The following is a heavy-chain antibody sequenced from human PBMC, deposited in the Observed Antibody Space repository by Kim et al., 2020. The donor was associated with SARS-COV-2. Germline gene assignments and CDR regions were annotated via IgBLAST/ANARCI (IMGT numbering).Heavy chain of an antibody. CDR2: IKQDGSEK. J-gene: IGHJ6*04. CDR1: GFTFSSYW. Sequence: GGSLRLSCAASGFTFSSYWMSWVRQAPGKGLEWVANIKQDGSEKYYVDSVKGRFTISRDNAKNSLYLQMNSLRAEDTAVYYCAGDGIAAAGNYYYYGMDVGGEGTTVTVPS. CDR3: AGDGIAAAGNYYYYGMDV. V-gene: IGHV3-7*03. D-gene: IGHD6-13*01.